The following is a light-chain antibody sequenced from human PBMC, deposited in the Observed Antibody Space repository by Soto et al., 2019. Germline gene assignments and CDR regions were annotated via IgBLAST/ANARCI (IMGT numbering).Light chain of an antibody. CDR2: GVT. Sequence: QSALAQPPSASGSPGQSVTISCTGSGSDIGAYNFVSWYQQHPGKAPKLMIFGVTERPSGVPDRFSGSKSGNTASLTVSGLQADDEAVYYCYSYTGRNIWGFGGGTKRTVL. V-gene: IGLV2-8*01. CDR3: YSYTGRNIWG. CDR1: GSDIGAYNF. J-gene: IGLJ3*02.